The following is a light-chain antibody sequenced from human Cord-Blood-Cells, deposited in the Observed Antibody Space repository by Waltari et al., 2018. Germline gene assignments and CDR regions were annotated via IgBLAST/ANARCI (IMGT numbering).Light chain of an antibody. V-gene: IGKV1-5*01. J-gene: IGKJ1*01. CDR3: QQNNSYSQT. CDR2: TAS. CDR1: QSISSW. Sequence: DIQMTQSPSTLSASVGDRVTITCRASQSISSWLDWYQQKPGKAPKLLIYTASSLESGVPSRFSGSGSGTEFTLTISSLQPDDFATYYCQQNNSYSQTFGQGTKVEIK.